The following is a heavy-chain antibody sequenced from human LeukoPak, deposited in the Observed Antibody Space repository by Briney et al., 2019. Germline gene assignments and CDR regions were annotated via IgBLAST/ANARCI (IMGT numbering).Heavy chain of an antibody. V-gene: IGHV4-59*02. Sequence: SETLSLTCTVSGGSVSSYFWTWIRQPPGKGLEWIGYIYYSGTTNYNPSLKSRVTMSVDTSKNQASLKLSSVTAADTAVYYCARKDGDAWGQGTLVTVSS. CDR2: IYYSGTT. CDR1: GGSVSSYF. CDR3: ARKDGDA. J-gene: IGHJ5*02. D-gene: IGHD2-15*01.